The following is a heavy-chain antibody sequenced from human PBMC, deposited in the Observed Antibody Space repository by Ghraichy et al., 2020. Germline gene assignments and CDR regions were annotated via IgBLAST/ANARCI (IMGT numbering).Heavy chain of an antibody. Sequence: SETLSLTCTVSGGSISSGSYYWTWIRQPAGKGLEWIGRIYTSGSTNYNPSLKSRVTISVDTSKNQFSLKLGSVTAADTAVYFCARGSDFTWLYSTYYYVDVWGKGTSVTVSS. CDR3: ARGSDFTWLYSTYYYVDV. CDR1: GGSISSGSYY. CDR2: IYTSGST. J-gene: IGHJ6*03. D-gene: IGHD3-9*01. V-gene: IGHV4-61*02.